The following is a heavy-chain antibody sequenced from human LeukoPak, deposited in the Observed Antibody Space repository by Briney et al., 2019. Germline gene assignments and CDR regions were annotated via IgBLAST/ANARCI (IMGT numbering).Heavy chain of an antibody. J-gene: IGHJ3*02. V-gene: IGHV4-59*01. D-gene: IGHD1-26*01. CDR2: IYYSGST. Sequence: SETLSLTCTVSGGSISSYYWSWIRQPPGKGLEWIGYIYYSGSTNYNPSLKSRVTISVDTSKNQFSLKLSSVTAADTAVYYCVINLGATDAFDIWGQGTMVTVSS. CDR1: GGSISSYY. CDR3: VINLGATDAFDI.